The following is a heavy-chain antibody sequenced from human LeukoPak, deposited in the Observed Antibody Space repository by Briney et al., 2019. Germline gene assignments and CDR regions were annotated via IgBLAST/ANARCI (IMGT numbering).Heavy chain of an antibody. CDR1: GFTFSSYA. Sequence: GSLRLSCAASGFTFSSYAMSWVRQAPGKGLEWVSAISGSGGSTYYADSVKGRFTISRDNSKNTLYLQMNSLRAEDTAVYYCANGRVLRYFDWPLDYWGQGTLVTVSS. CDR2: ISGSGGST. CDR3: ANGRVLRYFDWPLDY. V-gene: IGHV3-23*01. J-gene: IGHJ4*02. D-gene: IGHD3-9*01.